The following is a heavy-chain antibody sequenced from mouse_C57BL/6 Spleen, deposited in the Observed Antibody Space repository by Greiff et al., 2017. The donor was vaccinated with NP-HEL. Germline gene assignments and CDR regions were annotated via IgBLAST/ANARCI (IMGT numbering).Heavy chain of an antibody. CDR3: ARHLGLFDY. Sequence: EVTLEESGGDLVKPGGSLKLSCAASGFTFSSYGMSWVRQTPDKRLEWVATISSGGSYTYYPDSVKGRFTISRDNAKNTLYLQMSSLKSEDTAMYYCARHLGLFDYWGQGTTLTVSS. D-gene: IGHD4-1*01. J-gene: IGHJ2*01. CDR1: GFTFSSYG. V-gene: IGHV5-6*02. CDR2: ISSGGSYT.